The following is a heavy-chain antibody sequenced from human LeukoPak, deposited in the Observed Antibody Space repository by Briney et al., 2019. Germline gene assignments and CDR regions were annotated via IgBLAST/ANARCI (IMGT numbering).Heavy chain of an antibody. D-gene: IGHD3-3*01. J-gene: IGHJ4*02. CDR3: ARETIPEGLDY. V-gene: IGHV4-61*02. CDR1: GGSISSGSYY. CDR2: IYTSGST. Sequence: PSETLSLTCTVSGGSISSGSYYWSWIRQPAGKGLEWIGRIYTSGSTNYNPSLKSRVTISVDTSKNQSSLKLSSVTAADTAVYYCARETIPEGLDYWGQGTLVTASS.